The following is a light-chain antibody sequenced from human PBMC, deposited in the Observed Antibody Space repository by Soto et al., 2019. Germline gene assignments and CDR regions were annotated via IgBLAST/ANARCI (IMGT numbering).Light chain of an antibody. V-gene: IGKV3-20*01. Sequence: EIVLTQSPGTLSLSPGDRATLSCRASQSVSSNYLAWYQQQKPGQAPRLLIYGASSRAAGVPDRFSGSGSGTDFTLAISRLEPADFVVDYCQQYGSSSWTFGQGTKVEIK. CDR2: GAS. J-gene: IGKJ1*01. CDR1: QSVSSNY. CDR3: QQYGSSSWT.